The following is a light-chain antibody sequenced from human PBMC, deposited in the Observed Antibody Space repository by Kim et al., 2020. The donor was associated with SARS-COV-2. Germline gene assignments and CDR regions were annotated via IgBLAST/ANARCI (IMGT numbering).Light chain of an antibody. J-gene: IGKJ1*01. Sequence: ASVGDRVTITCRASQSISGWLAWHQQKPGKAPKVLIYEASSLESGVSSRFTGSGSGTEFTLTISSLQPDDFATYYCQQYKTYSWTFGQGTKVDIK. V-gene: IGKV1-5*03. CDR2: EAS. CDR3: QQYKTYSWT. CDR1: QSISGW.